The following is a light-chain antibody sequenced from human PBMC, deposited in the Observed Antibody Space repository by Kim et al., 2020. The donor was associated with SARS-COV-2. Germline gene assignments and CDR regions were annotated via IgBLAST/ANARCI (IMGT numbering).Light chain of an antibody. J-gene: IGKJ4*01. Sequence: LSVSPGERATLSCRASQSVSSNLAWYQQKPGQAPRLLIYGASTRATGIPARFSGSGSGTEFTLTISSLQSEDFAVYYCQQYNNWLTFGGGTKLEI. CDR2: GAS. V-gene: IGKV3-15*01. CDR1: QSVSSN. CDR3: QQYNNWLT.